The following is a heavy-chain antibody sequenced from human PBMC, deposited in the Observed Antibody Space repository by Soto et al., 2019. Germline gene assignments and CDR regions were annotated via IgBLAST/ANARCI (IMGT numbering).Heavy chain of an antibody. J-gene: IGHJ3*02. V-gene: IGHV4-31*03. CDR2: IYYSGST. D-gene: IGHD3-10*01. Sequence: SETLCLTCTVSGGSISGGGGYWSWIRQHPGKGLEWIGYIYYSGSTYYNPSLKSRVTISVDTSKNQFSLKLSSVTAADTAVYYCATRSGSYYNVAFDIWGQGTMVTVSS. CDR1: GGSISGGGGY. CDR3: ATRSGSYYNVAFDI.